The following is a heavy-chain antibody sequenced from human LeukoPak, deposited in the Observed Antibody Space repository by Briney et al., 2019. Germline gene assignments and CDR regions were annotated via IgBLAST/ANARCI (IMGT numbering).Heavy chain of an antibody. Sequence: GGSLRLSCAASGFTISNHWMSWVRQAPGKGLEWVANMKQDGSEIYYADSVKGRFTIARDNAKNSLYLQMNNLRAEDTAVYYCAKREGYSIFDYWGQGTLVTVSS. V-gene: IGHV3-7*03. CDR3: AKREGYSIFDY. J-gene: IGHJ4*02. CDR2: MKQDGSEI. CDR1: GFTISNHW. D-gene: IGHD5-24*01.